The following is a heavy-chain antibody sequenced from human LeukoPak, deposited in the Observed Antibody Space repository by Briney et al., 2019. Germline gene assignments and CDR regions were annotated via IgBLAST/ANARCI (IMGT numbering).Heavy chain of an antibody. CDR2: ISSSSNYI. Sequence: GGSLRLSCAASGFTFSSYSMTWVRQAPGKGLEWVSSISSSSNYIYYADSVKGRFTISRDHAKNSLYLQMNSLRAEDTAVYYCAREGYSQGGYFDYWGQGTLVTVSS. D-gene: IGHD2-15*01. V-gene: IGHV3-21*01. J-gene: IGHJ4*02. CDR1: GFTFSSYS. CDR3: AREGYSQGGYFDY.